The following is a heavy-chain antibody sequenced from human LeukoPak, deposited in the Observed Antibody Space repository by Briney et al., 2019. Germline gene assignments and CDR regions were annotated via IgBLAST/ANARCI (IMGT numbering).Heavy chain of an antibody. CDR2: IYSGGST. J-gene: IGHJ5*02. CDR3: ARGVGWFDP. V-gene: IGHV3-53*01. CDR1: GFTVSSNY. D-gene: IGHD1-26*01. Sequence: GGSPRLSCAASGFTVSSNYMSWVCQAPGKGLEWVSIIYSGGSTYYADSVKGRSTISRDNSKNTLYLQVNSLRAEDTAVYYCARGVGWFDPWGQGTLVTVSS.